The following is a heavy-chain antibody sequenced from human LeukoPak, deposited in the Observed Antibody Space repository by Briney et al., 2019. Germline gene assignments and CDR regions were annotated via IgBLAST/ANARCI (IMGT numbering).Heavy chain of an antibody. J-gene: IGHJ4*02. CDR1: GLTFATYA. V-gene: IGHV3-23*01. CDR3: AREGIAARPLDY. CDR2: IAISSVDS. Sequence: GGSLRLSCAASGLTFATYAMSWVRQAPGKGLEWVGGIAISSVDSYYADSVKGRFSISRDDSKNTLYLQLNRLRAEDTAVYYCAREGIAARPLDYWGQGTLVTVSS. D-gene: IGHD6-6*01.